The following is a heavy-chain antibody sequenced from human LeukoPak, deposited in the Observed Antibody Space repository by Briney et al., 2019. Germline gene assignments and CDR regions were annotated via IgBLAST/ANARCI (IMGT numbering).Heavy chain of an antibody. Sequence: ASVKVSCKASGYTFTSYGISWVRQAPGQGLEWMGWISAYNGNTNYAQKLQGRVTMTTDTSTSTAYMELRSLRSDGTAVYYCARLIGVTYYYDSSGYYPDYWGQGTLVTVSS. J-gene: IGHJ4*02. V-gene: IGHV1-18*01. CDR2: ISAYNGNT. CDR1: GYTFTSYG. CDR3: ARLIGVTYYYDSSGYYPDY. D-gene: IGHD3-22*01.